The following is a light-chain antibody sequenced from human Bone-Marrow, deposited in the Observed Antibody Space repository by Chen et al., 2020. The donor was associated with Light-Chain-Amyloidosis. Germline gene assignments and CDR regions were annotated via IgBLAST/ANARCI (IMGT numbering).Light chain of an antibody. CDR2: DND. J-gene: IGLJ2*01. CDR3: GAWDNSLSALV. CDR1: TSHIGSNH. V-gene: IGLV1-51*01. Sequence: QSVLTQPPSVSAAPGRKVPISCSGSTSHIGSNHISWYQQLPGTAPKLLIYDNDKRPSGIPDRFSGSKSGTSGTLGISGLQTGDEADYYCGAWDNSLSALVFGGGTKLTVL.